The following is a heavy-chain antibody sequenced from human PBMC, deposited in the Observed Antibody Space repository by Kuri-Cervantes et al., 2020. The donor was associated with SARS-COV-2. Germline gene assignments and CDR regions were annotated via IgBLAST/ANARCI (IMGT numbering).Heavy chain of an antibody. D-gene: IGHD6-19*01. V-gene: IGHV3-23*01. CDR3: AKDRLTVAGLGLPDPLYYFDY. CDR2: ICGSGGST. CDR1: GFTFSSYA. Sequence: GEVLKISFAAPGFTFSSYAMSWVRQAPGKGLEWVSAICGSGGSTYYADTVKGRFTISRDNSKNTLYLQMNSLRAEDTAVYYCAKDRLTVAGLGLPDPLYYFDYWGQGALVTVSS. J-gene: IGHJ4*02.